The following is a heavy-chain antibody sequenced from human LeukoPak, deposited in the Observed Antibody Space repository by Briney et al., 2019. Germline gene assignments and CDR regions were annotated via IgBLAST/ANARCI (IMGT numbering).Heavy chain of an antibody. Sequence: SETLSLTCTVSADSISNYYWTRLRQPPGKGLEWIGYIYNSGSTNYNTSLKSRVTVSMDTSKNQFSLKLSSVTAADTAVYYCAAEFSNEQWLDWDYWGQGTLVTVSS. CDR3: AAEFSNEQWLDWDY. D-gene: IGHD6-19*01. V-gene: IGHV4-59*01. J-gene: IGHJ4*02. CDR2: IYNSGST. CDR1: ADSISNYY.